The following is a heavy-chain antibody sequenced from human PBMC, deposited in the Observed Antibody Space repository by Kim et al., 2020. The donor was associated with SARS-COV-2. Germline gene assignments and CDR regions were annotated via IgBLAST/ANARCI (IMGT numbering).Heavy chain of an antibody. CDR3: ARYGGNSYYYYGMDV. V-gene: IGHV4-4*09. Sequence: PTIKSGVPITVDTSKNQCSLKLSSVTAADTAVYYCARYGGNSYYYYGMDVWGQGTTVTVSS. J-gene: IGHJ6*02. D-gene: IGHD2-21*02.